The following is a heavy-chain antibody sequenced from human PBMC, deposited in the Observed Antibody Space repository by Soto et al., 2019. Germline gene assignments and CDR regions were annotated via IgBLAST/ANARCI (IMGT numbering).Heavy chain of an antibody. CDR1: GGSISSGGYY. CDR2: IYYSGST. CDR3: ARDRMVRGPYYYGMDV. D-gene: IGHD3-10*01. J-gene: IGHJ6*02. V-gene: IGHV4-31*03. Sequence: SETLSLTCTVSGGSISSGGYYWSWIRQHPGKGLEWIGYIYYSGSTYYNPSLKSRVTISVDTSKNQFSLKLSSVTAADTAVYYCARDRMVRGPYYYGMDVWGPGTTVTVSS.